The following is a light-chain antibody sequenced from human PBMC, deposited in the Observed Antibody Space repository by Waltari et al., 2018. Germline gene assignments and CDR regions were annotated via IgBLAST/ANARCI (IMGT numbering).Light chain of an antibody. CDR3: QQSNSFPYT. CDR2: AAS. CDR1: QGVSNW. J-gene: IGKJ2*01. Sequence: DIQMTQSPSSVSASVGDRVTITFRASQGVSNWLAWFQQKPGKAPKLLIYAASSLQSGGPSRFSGSGSGTDFTLTISSLQPEDFATYYCQQSNSFPYTFGQGTKLEIK. V-gene: IGKV1-12*01.